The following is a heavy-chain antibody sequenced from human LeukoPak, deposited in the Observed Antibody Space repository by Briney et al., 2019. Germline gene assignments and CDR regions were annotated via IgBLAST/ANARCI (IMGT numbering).Heavy chain of an antibody. J-gene: IGHJ4*02. V-gene: IGHV3-23*01. CDR2: ISGSGSST. D-gene: IGHD1-20*01. Sequence: GGSLRLSCAASGFTFSTYGMHWVRQAPGQGLEWVSSISGSGSSTYYADSVKGRFTISRDNSKNSLYLQMSSLRAEDTALYYCAKVAYNWISYGPFDYWGQGTLVTVSS. CDR3: AKVAYNWISYGPFDY. CDR1: GFTFSTYG.